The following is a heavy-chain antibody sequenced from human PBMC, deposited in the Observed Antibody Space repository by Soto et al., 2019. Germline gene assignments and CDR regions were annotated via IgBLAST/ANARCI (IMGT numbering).Heavy chain of an antibody. V-gene: IGHV2-5*01. CDR3: AHGGSTLYYLDY. CDR1: GFSLSTSGAG. Sequence: PTLVNPTQTVTLTCTFSGFSLSTSGAGVGWIRQPPGKALEWLALIYWNDDKRYSPSLKSRLTITKDTSKNQVVLTMTNMDPVDTATYYCAHGGSTLYYLDYWGQGTLVTVSS. D-gene: IGHD3-16*01. CDR2: IYWNDDK. J-gene: IGHJ4*02.